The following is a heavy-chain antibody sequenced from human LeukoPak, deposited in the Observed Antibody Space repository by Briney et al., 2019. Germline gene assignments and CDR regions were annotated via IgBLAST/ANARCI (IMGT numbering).Heavy chain of an antibody. J-gene: IGHJ6*02. V-gene: IGHV3-23*01. CDR1: GFTFRSYA. Sequence: PAGGSLRLSCAASGFTFRSYAMSWVRQAAGKGLEWVSAISDSGGNTYYADSVKGRFTISRDNSKNTMYLQMNSLRAEDTAVYYCLNYGMGVWGQGTTVTVSS. CDR3: LNYGMGV. CDR2: ISDSGGNT.